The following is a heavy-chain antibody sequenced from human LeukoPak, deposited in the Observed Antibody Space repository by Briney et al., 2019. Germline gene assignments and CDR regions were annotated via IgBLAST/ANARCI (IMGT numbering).Heavy chain of an antibody. J-gene: IGHJ4*02. D-gene: IGHD1-26*01. CDR2: IKDDGSEK. CDR3: VRSGGY. V-gene: IGHV3-7*05. CDR1: GFTFSDHY. Sequence: PGGALRLSCASSGFTFSDHYMNWVRQAPGEGLECVANIKDDGSEKYYVDSEKGRFTTSRDNAKNSLCQQKNSMRAENTAIYYCVRSGGYWGQGTLVTVSS.